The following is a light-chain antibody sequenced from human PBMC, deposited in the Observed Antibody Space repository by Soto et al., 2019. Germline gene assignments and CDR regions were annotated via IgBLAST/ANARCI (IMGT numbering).Light chain of an antibody. V-gene: IGLV2-23*02. CDR2: EVS. Sequence: QSALTQPASVSGSPGQSITISCTGTSSDVGSYNLVSWYQQHPGKAPKLMIYEVSKRPSGVSNRFSGSKSGNTASLTISGLQAEDEADYYCCSYASSSTYVFGTGTKVPV. CDR1: SSDVGSYNL. J-gene: IGLJ1*01. CDR3: CSYASSSTYV.